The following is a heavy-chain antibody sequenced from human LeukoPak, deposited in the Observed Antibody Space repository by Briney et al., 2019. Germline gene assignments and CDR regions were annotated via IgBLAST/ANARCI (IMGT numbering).Heavy chain of an antibody. CDR2: IYYSGST. D-gene: IGHD5-12*01. V-gene: IGHV4-39*07. CDR3: ARALRSVATAYFDY. J-gene: IGHJ4*02. Sequence: SETLSHTCTVSGGSISSSSYYWGWIRQPPGKGLEWIGSIYYSGSTYYNPSLKSRVTISVDTSKNQFSLKLSSVTAADTAVYYCARALRSVATAYFDYWGQGTLVTVSS. CDR1: GGSISSSSYY.